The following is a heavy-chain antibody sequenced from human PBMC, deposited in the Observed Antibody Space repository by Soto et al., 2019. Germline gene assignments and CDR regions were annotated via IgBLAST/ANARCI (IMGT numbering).Heavy chain of an antibody. CDR2: FDPEDGET. D-gene: IGHD6-19*01. CDR1: GYTLTELS. J-gene: IGHJ4*02. V-gene: IGHV1-24*01. CDR3: ARPKGSYSSGSYYIDT. Sequence: ASVKVSCKVSGYTLTELSMHWVRQAPGKGLEWMGGFDPEDGETIYAQKFQGRVTMTADTSTDTAYMELSSLRSEDTAVYYCARPKGSYSSGSYYIDTWGQGTLLTVSS.